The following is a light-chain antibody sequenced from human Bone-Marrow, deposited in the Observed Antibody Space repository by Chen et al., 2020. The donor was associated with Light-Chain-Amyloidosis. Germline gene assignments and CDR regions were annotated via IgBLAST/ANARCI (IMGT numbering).Light chain of an antibody. V-gene: IGLV3-25*03. CDR1: DLPTKY. CDR3: QSADSSGTYEVI. CDR2: RDT. J-gene: IGLJ2*01. Sequence: SNELTQPPSVSVSPGQTTTTTRSGDDLPTKYAYWYQQKPGQAPVLVIHRDTERPSGISERFSGSSSGTTATLTISGVQAEDEADYHCQSADSSGTYEVIFGGGTKLTVL.